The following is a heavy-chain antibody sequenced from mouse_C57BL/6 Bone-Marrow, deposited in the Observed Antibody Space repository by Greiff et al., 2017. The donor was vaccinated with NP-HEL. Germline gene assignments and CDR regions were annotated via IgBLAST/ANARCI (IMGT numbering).Heavy chain of an antibody. CDR2: FHPYNDDT. Sequence: VQGVESGAELVKPGASVKMSCKASGYTFTTYPIEWVKQNHGKSLEWIGNFHPYNDDTEYNEKFKNKATLTVEKSSSTVYLELSRLTSDASSVYYCARGGNYWYYFDYWGQGTTLTVSS. V-gene: IGHV1-47*01. D-gene: IGHD2-1*01. CDR3: ARGGNYWYYFDY. CDR1: GYTFTTYP. J-gene: IGHJ2*01.